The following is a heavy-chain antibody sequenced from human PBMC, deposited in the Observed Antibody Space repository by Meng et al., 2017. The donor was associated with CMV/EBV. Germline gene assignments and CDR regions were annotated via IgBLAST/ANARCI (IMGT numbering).Heavy chain of an antibody. D-gene: IGHD3-3*01. CDR1: GFTFSSYW. CDR3: AKGIFGVVGAGYYYYYGMDV. J-gene: IGHJ6*02. CDR2: INSDGSST. Sequence: GESLKISCAASGFTFSSYWMHWVRQAPGKGLVWVSRINSDGSSTSYADSVKGRFTISRDNSKNTLYLQMNSLRAEDTAVYYCAKGIFGVVGAGYYYYYGMDVWGQGTTVTVSS. V-gene: IGHV3-74*01.